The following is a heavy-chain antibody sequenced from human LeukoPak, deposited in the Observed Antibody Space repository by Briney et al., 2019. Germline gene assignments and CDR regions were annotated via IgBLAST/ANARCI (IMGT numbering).Heavy chain of an antibody. CDR3: ARGNPPYYFHY. CDR2: INPNGGST. V-gene: IGHV1-46*01. D-gene: IGHD1-14*01. CDR1: GYTFTSYC. Sequence: ASVKVSCKASGYTFTSYCMHWVRHAPGQGLEWMGLINPNGGSTTYAQKFQGRVTMTRDTSTSTVYMNLSSLRSEDTAVYSCARGNPPYYFHYWGQGTLVTVSS. J-gene: IGHJ4*02.